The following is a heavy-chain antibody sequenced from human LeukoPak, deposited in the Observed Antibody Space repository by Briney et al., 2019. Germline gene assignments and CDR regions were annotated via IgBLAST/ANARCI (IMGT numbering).Heavy chain of an antibody. V-gene: IGHV3-64D*09. Sequence: GSLRLSCSASGFTFSTYAIHWVRQAPGKGLQYVSSIGTSGISTYYADSVTGRFTISRDNSKNSLYLQMSNLRPEDTAVYYCVRGQEVVYTPTFDYWGQGVLVTVSS. CDR3: VRGQEVVYTPTFDY. CDR2: IGTSGIST. J-gene: IGHJ4*02. D-gene: IGHD2-8*02. CDR1: GFTFSTYA.